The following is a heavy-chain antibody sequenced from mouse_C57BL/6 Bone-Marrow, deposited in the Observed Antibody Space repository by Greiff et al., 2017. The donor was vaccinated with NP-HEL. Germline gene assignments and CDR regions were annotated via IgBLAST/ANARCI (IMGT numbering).Heavy chain of an antibody. CDR2: IRYDGGN. CDR1: GYSITSGYF. V-gene: IGHV3-6*01. D-gene: IGHD1-1*01. CDR3: ARWYYGSSYWYFDV. Sequence: EVQLVESGPGLVKPSQSLSLTCSVTGYSITSGYFWNWIRQFPGNKLEWMGYIRYDGGNNYNPSLKNRISITPDTSNNQFFLKLNSVTTEDTATYYCARWYYGSSYWYFDVWGTGTTVTVAS. J-gene: IGHJ1*03.